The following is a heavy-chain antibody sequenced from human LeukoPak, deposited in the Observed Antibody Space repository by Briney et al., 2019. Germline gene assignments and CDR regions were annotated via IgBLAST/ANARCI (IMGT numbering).Heavy chain of an antibody. J-gene: IGHJ4*02. D-gene: IGHD3-10*01. CDR3: ARGGYYYGSGSYSGFGY. CDR2: IYYSGST. Sequence: SETLSLTCTVSNYSISSDYYWGWIRQPPGKGLEWIGSIYYSGSTNYNPSLKSRVTISVDTSKNQFSLKLSSVTAADTAVYYCARGGYYYGSGSYSGFGYWGQGTLVTVSS. V-gene: IGHV4-61*01. CDR1: NYSISSDYY.